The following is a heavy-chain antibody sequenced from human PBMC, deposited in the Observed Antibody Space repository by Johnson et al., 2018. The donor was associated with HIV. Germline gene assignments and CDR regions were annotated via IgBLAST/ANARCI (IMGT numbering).Heavy chain of an antibody. Sequence: EVQLVESGGGVVQPGRSLRLSCAASGFTFSSYWMHWFRQVPGNGLVWVSHTNSDGSSTSYADSVRGRFTISRDNAKNTLYLQMDSLRAEDTAVYYCARGDVGLDIWGQGTMVTVSS. CDR3: ARGDVGLDI. V-gene: IGHV3-74*02. CDR2: TNSDGSST. J-gene: IGHJ3*02. D-gene: IGHD1-26*01. CDR1: GFTFSSYW.